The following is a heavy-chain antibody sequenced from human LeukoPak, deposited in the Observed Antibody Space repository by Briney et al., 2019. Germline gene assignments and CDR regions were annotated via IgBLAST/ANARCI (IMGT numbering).Heavy chain of an antibody. CDR3: AGVSSSSSNYYYYMDV. Sequence: SVKVSCKASGGTFSSYAISWVRQAPGQGLEWMGRIIPIFGTANYAQKFQGRVTITTDESTSTAYMELSSLRSEDTAVYYCAGVSSSSSNYYYYMDVWGKGTTVTVSS. D-gene: IGHD6-6*01. CDR1: GGTFSSYA. V-gene: IGHV1-69*05. CDR2: IIPIFGTA. J-gene: IGHJ6*03.